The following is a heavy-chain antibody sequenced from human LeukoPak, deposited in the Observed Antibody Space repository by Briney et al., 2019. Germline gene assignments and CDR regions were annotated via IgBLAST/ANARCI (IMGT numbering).Heavy chain of an antibody. CDR1: GGSISSYY. D-gene: IGHD3-10*01. J-gene: IGHJ4*02. CDR3: ARTSARGAQFDY. Sequence: SETLSLTCSVAGGSISSYYWSWIRQPAGKGLEWVGRIYSSGSTNYNPSLKTRVTMSLDTSKNQFSLNLTTVTAADTAVYYCARTSARGAQFDYWGQGTLVTVSS. CDR2: IYSSGST. V-gene: IGHV4-4*07.